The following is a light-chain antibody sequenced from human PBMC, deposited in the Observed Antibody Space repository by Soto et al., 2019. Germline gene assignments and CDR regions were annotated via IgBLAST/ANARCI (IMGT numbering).Light chain of an antibody. V-gene: IGKV3-20*01. CDR3: QDFDSPQWT. J-gene: IGKJ1*01. CDR1: QRASRQY. Sequence: VLTQSPDTLSLSPGDRATLSCRANQRASRQYLSWYQQRPGQPPRRLIYSVSMRADGIPDRFSGSGSGSEFTLTINRLEPEDFAVYYCQDFDSPQWTFGQGTKIE. CDR2: SVS.